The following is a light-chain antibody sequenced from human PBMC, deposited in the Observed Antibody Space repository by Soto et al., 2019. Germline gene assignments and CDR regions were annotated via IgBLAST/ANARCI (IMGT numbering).Light chain of an antibody. CDR2: EVT. CDR1: GSDIGRSDF. J-gene: IGLJ1*01. V-gene: IGLV2-14*01. CDR3: ISCTSVNTRCV. Sequence: QSALTQPASVSGSPGQSITISCTGTGSDIGRSDFVSWFQQLPGSVPKLVIYEVTGCPSGTSDRFSGSKSGNTASLTISGLQPEDEADYYCISCTSVNTRCVFGSGTKVTVL.